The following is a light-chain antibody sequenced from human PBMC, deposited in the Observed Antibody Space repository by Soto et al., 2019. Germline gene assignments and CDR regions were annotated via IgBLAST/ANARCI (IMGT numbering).Light chain of an antibody. CDR2: DVS. Sequence: SERTEPGPVAGPAGQSITITYTGTSSDVGAYNYDSWYQQYPGEAPKVIIYDVSHRPAGVSNRFSGSKSGNTASLTISGLQTQDEADYYCSSYTSATTYVFGIGTKVTVL. V-gene: IGLV2-14*01. J-gene: IGLJ1*01. CDR1: SSDVGAYNY. CDR3: SSYTSATTYV.